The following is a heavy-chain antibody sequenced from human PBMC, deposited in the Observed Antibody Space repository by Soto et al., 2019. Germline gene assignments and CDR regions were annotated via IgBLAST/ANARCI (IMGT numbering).Heavy chain of an antibody. Sequence: GGSLRLSCAASGFTFSSYGMHWVRQAPGKGLEWVAVISYDGSNKYYADSVKGRFTISRDNSKNTLYLQMNSLRAEDTAVYYCAKDTTYSSSWGSDYWGQGTLVTVSS. CDR3: AKDTTYSSSWGSDY. CDR2: ISYDGSNK. CDR1: GFTFSSYG. V-gene: IGHV3-30*18. J-gene: IGHJ4*02. D-gene: IGHD6-13*01.